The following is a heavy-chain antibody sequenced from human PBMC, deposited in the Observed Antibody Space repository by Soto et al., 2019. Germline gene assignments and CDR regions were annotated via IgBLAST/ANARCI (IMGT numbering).Heavy chain of an antibody. Sequence: QVQLVQSGAEVKKPGSSVKVSCKASGGTFSSYAISWVRQAPGQGLEWMGGIIPIFGTANYAQKFQGRVTITADEXXSXAXTELSSLRSEDTAVYYCARAVFDCSGGSCYLDAFDIWGQGTMVTVSS. CDR1: GGTFSSYA. D-gene: IGHD2-15*01. J-gene: IGHJ3*02. V-gene: IGHV1-69*12. CDR2: IIPIFGTA. CDR3: ARAVFDCSGGSCYLDAFDI.